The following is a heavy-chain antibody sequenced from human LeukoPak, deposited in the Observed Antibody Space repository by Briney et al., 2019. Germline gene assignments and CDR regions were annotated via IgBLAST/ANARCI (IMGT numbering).Heavy chain of an antibody. D-gene: IGHD2-21*02. CDR1: GFTFSDYY. CDR3: ARDARAVTLYYYYMDV. CDR2: ISSSGSTI. Sequence: GGSLRLSCAASGFTFSDYYMSWIRQAPGKGLEGVSYISSSGSTIYYADSVKGRFTISGDNAKNSLYLQMNSLRAEDTAVYYCARDARAVTLYYYYMDVRGKGTTVTVSS. V-gene: IGHV3-11*01. J-gene: IGHJ6*03.